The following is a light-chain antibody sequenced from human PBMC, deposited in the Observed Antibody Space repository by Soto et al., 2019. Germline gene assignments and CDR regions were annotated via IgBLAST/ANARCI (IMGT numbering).Light chain of an antibody. CDR1: QSINSW. V-gene: IGKV1-5*03. Sequence: DIQMTPSPSTLSASVGDRVTITCRASQSINSWLAWYQQTPGKAPKLLSYKASRLESGVPVRFSGSGSGTEFTLTINSLQPDDSASYYFQQYEAYPLTFGGGTKGEIK. CDR2: KAS. CDR3: QQYEAYPLT. J-gene: IGKJ4*01.